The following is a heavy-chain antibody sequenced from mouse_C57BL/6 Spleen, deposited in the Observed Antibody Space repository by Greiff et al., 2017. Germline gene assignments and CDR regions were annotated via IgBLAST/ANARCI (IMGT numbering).Heavy chain of an antibody. Sequence: QVQLKESGPGLVQPSQSLSITCTVSGFSLTSYGVHWVRQSPGKGLEWLGVIWRGGSTDYNAAFMSRLSITKDNSKSQVFFKMNSLQADDTAIYYCAKSIYYDYDEAMDYWGQGTSVTVSS. CDR2: IWRGGST. V-gene: IGHV2-5*01. D-gene: IGHD2-4*01. CDR3: AKSIYYDYDEAMDY. CDR1: GFSLTSYG. J-gene: IGHJ4*01.